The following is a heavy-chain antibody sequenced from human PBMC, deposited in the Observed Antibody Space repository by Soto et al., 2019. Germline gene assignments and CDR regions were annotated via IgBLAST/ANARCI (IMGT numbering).Heavy chain of an antibody. CDR2: IFHTGST. CDR1: GAPLTSGGYY. V-gene: IGHV4-31*03. CDR3: ARDDYFGSGSNAYVI. D-gene: IGHD3-10*01. Sequence: SETLSPPRTVPGAPLTSGGYYWNWIRQPPGQGLEWIGHIFHTGSTYYSSSLRSRISMSIDTSTNQFSLKLNFMTVADTAMYYCARDDYFGSGSNAYVIWGQGTVVTVSS. J-gene: IGHJ3*02.